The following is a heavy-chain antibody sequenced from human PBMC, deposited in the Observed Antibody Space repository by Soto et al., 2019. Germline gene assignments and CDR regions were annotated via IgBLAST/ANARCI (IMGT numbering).Heavy chain of an antibody. CDR3: ARGTPIVGNTTPLDP. Sequence: QVQLQESGPRLVKPSGTLSLTCTVSGASITNSNWWGWVRLPPAKGLEWIGDIYHAGSTKYNPSLARRDSLSVETSTHQFALTLTSVTAADTTVNFCARGTPIVGNTTPLDPWGQGSLVTV. V-gene: IGHV4-4*02. CDR1: GASITNSNW. CDR2: IYHAGST. D-gene: IGHD1-26*01. J-gene: IGHJ5*02.